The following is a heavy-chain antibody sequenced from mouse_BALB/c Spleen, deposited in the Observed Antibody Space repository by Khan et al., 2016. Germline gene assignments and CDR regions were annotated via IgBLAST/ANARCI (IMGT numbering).Heavy chain of an antibody. V-gene: IGHV2-6-7*01. CDR3: ARSLRRYAMDY. J-gene: IGHJ4*01. CDR2: IWGDGST. Sequence: QVQLKESGPGLVAPSQSLSITCTVSGFSLTGYGVNWVRQPPGKGLEWLGMIWGDGSTDYNSALKSRLSISKDNSKSQVFLKMNSLQTDDTARYYCARSLRRYAMDYWGQGTSVTVSS. CDR1: GFSLTGYG. D-gene: IGHD1-2*01.